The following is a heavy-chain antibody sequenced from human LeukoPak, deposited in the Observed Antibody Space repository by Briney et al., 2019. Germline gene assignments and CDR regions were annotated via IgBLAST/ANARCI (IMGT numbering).Heavy chain of an antibody. CDR2: IKQDGSEK. Sequence: GSLRLSCAASGFTFSSYGMHWVRQAPGKGLEWVANIKQDGSEKYYVDSVKGRFTISRDNAKNSLYLQMNSLRAEDTAVYYCARDSSGYYSDAFDIWGQGTMVTVSS. CDR3: ARDSSGYYSDAFDI. CDR1: GFTFSSYG. J-gene: IGHJ3*02. V-gene: IGHV3-7*03. D-gene: IGHD3-22*01.